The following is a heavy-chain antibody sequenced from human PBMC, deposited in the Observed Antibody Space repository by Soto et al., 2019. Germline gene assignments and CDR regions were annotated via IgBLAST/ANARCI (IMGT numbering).Heavy chain of an antibody. J-gene: IGHJ5*02. D-gene: IGHD3-16*02. CDR2: IYYSGST. CDR3: ARQIKDYIWGSYRPAAWFDP. Sequence: QVQLQESGPGLVKPSETLSLTCTVSGGSISSYYWSWIRQPPGKGLEWIGYIYYSGSTNYNPSLKSRVTISVDTSKNQFSLKLSSVTAADTAVYYCARQIKDYIWGSYRPAAWFDPWGQGTLVTVSS. V-gene: IGHV4-59*08. CDR1: GGSISSYY.